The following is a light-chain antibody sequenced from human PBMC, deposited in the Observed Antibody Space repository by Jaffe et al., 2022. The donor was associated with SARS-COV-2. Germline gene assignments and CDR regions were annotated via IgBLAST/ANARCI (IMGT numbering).Light chain of an antibody. CDR3: QQANSFPWT. V-gene: IGKV1-12*01. J-gene: IGKJ1*01. CDR1: QGISSW. Sequence: DIQMTQSPSSVSASVGDRVTITCRASQGISSWLTWYQHKPGRAPKLLIYAASTLQSGVPSRFSGTWSGTDFTLTISSLQPEDFATYYCQQANSFPWTFGQGTKVEVK. CDR2: AAS.